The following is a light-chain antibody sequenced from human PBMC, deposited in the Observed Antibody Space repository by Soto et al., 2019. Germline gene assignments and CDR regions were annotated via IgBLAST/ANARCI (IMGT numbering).Light chain of an antibody. V-gene: IGKV3-20*01. Sequence: IVLTQSPGTLSLSPGERATLSCRASQSVSSYYLAWYQQKPGQAPRLLIYGASSRATGIPDRFRGSGSGTDFTLTISRLEPEDFAVYYCQKYASSPRTFGPGTKVDIK. CDR2: GAS. CDR1: QSVSSYY. J-gene: IGKJ1*01. CDR3: QKYASSPRT.